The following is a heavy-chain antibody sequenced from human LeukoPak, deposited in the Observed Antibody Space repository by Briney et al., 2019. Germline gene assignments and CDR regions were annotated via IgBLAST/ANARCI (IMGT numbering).Heavy chain of an antibody. CDR3: ARLARSLDL. CDR2: MSSSGSTI. Sequence: GGSLILSCAASGFTLRSYEMNWDRQAPGKGLEWVADMSSSGSTIKYADSVKGRFTISRDNAKNSLYLQMNSLRAEDTAVYYCARLARSLDLWGQGTLVTVSS. D-gene: IGHD3/OR15-3a*01. V-gene: IGHV3-48*03. J-gene: IGHJ4*02. CDR1: GFTLRSYE.